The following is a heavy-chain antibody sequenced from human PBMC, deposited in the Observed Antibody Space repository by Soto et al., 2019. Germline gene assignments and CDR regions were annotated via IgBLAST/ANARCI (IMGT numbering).Heavy chain of an antibody. D-gene: IGHD3-16*01. CDR1: GYTFTSYG. J-gene: IGHJ4*02. Sequence: QVQLVQSGAEVKKPGASVKVSCKASGYTFTSYGVSWVRQAPGLGLEWMGWMRAYNCNTNYAQKLQGRVTMTTDTSTITAYMELRSLRSDDTAVYCCARVGGALGDLDYWGQGTLVTVAA. CDR2: MRAYNCNT. V-gene: IGHV1-18*01. CDR3: ARVGGALGDLDY.